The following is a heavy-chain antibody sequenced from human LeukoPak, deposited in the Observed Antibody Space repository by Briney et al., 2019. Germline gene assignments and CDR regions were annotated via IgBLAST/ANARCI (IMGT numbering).Heavy chain of an antibody. D-gene: IGHD3-10*01. CDR2: IYYSGST. Sequence: PSETLSLTCTVSGGSISSSSYYWGWIRQPPGKGLEWIGSIYYSGSTYYNPSLKSRVTISVDTSKNQFSLKLSSVTAADTAVYYCARDNSLYGSGSRGAFDIWGQGTMVTVSS. J-gene: IGHJ3*02. CDR3: ARDNSLYGSGSRGAFDI. CDR1: GGSISSSSYY. V-gene: IGHV4-39*07.